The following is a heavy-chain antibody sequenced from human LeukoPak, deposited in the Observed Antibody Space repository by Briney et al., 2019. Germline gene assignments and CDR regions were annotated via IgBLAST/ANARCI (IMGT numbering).Heavy chain of an antibody. V-gene: IGHV4-34*01. D-gene: IGHD2-2*01. J-gene: IGHJ4*02. Sequence: SETQSLTCAVYGGSFGGYYWSWIRQPPGKGLEWIGEINHSGSTNYNPSLKSRVTISVDTSKNQFSLKLSSVTAADTAVYYCARGLYCSSTSCPCDYWGQGTLVTVSS. CDR2: INHSGST. CDR1: GGSFGGYY. CDR3: ARGLYCSSTSCPCDY.